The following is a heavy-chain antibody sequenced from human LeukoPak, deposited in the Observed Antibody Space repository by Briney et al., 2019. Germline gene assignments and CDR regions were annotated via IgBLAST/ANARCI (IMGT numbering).Heavy chain of an antibody. CDR3: ARESIHSGSHYFDY. J-gene: IGHJ4*02. V-gene: IGHV3-33*01. Sequence: PGGSLRLSCAASGFTFSSYGMHWVRQAPGKGLEWVAVIWYDGSNKYYADSVKGRFTISRDNSKNTLYLQMNSLRAEDTAVYYCARESIHSGSHYFDYWGQGTLVTVSS. CDR2: IWYDGSNK. D-gene: IGHD1-26*01. CDR1: GFTFSSYG.